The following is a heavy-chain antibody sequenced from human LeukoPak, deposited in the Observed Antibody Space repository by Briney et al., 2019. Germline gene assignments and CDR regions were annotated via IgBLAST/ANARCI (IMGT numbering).Heavy chain of an antibody. CDR3: AKYQDGYNP. D-gene: IGHD5-24*01. CDR1: GYSISSGYY. CDR2: IYHSGNT. J-gene: IGHJ5*02. V-gene: IGHV4-38-2*02. Sequence: PSETLSLTCTVSGYSISSGYYWAWIRQPPGKGLEWIGSIYHSGNTYYNPSLKSRLTISVDTSKNQFSLRLTSVTAADTAVYYCAKYQDGYNPWGQGTLVTVSS.